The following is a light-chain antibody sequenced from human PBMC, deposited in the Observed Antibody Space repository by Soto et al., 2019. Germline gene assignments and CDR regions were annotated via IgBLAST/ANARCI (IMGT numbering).Light chain of an antibody. CDR1: QSVSSK. CDR2: GAS. CDR3: QQYNSWPPFT. J-gene: IGKJ5*01. V-gene: IGKV3-15*01. Sequence: EIVMTQSPATLSVSPGERATLSCRASQSVSSKVGWYQQKPGQAPRLLIYGASTRATGIPARLSGSGSGTDFTLTISSLQSEDSAVYYCQQYNSWPPFTFGQGTRLEIK.